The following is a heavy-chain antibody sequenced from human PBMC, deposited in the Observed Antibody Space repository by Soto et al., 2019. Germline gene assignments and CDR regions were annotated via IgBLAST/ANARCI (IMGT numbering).Heavy chain of an antibody. J-gene: IGHJ3*02. V-gene: IGHV4-30-2*01. CDR1: GGSISSGGYS. CDR2: IYHSGST. D-gene: IGHD3-3*01. CDR3: TRLVLEGGAFDI. Sequence: SETLSLTCAVSGGSISSGGYSWSWIRQPPGKGLEWIGYIYHSGSTYYNPSLKSRVTISVDRSKNQFSLKLSSVTAADTAVYYCTRLVLEGGAFDIWGQGTMVTVSS.